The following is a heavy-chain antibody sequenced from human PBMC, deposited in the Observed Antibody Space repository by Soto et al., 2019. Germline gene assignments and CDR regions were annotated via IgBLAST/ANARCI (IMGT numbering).Heavy chain of an antibody. J-gene: IGHJ4*02. D-gene: IGHD1-1*01. CDR3: AREPATAKPEGVDF. Sequence: SVKVSRKASGYTFSHYYIHWVRQAPAQALEGMGWINPNSGGTQYAPKFQGGVTMTRDTSITTAYTELSRLRSGDTAVYYCAREPATAKPEGVDFWGQGTLVTVSS. CDR1: GYTFSHYY. CDR2: INPNSGGT. V-gene: IGHV1-2*02.